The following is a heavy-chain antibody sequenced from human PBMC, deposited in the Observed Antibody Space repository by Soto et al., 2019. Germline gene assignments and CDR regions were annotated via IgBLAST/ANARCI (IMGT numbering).Heavy chain of an antibody. CDR2: INVGNGNT. CDR3: ARGGPPIDY. V-gene: IGHV1-3*01. CDR1: GYTFTGYY. D-gene: IGHD3-10*01. Sequence: ASVKVSCKASGYTFTGYYMHWVRQAPGQRLEWMGLINVGNGNTKYSQKFQGRVTITRDTSASTAYMELSSLRSEDTAVYYCARGGPPIDYWGQGTLVTVSS. J-gene: IGHJ4*02.